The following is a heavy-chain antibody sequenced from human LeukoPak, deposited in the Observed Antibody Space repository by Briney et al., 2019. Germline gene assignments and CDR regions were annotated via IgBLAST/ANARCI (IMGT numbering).Heavy chain of an antibody. CDR2: ISSSRSYI. Sequence: PGGSLRLSCAASGFTFSSYSMNWVRQAPGKGLEWVSSISSSRSYIYYADSVKGRFPISRDNAKNLLYLKMNSMRAEDTAVYYCARVGSGSSNAFDIWGQGTMVTVSS. V-gene: IGHV3-21*01. J-gene: IGHJ3*02. CDR1: GFTFSSYS. CDR3: ARVGSGSSNAFDI. D-gene: IGHD1-26*01.